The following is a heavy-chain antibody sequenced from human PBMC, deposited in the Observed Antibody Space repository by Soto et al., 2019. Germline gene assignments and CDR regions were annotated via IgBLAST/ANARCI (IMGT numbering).Heavy chain of an antibody. CDR3: ARDRYYDFWSGPEGYNWFDP. D-gene: IGHD3-3*01. J-gene: IGHJ5*02. CDR1: GGSISGGDYY. CDR2: IYYSGST. Sequence: SETLSLTCTVSGGSISGGDYYWSWIRQPPGKGLEWIGYIYYSGSTYYNPSLKSRVTISVDTSKNQFSLKLSSVTAADTAVYYCARDRYYDFWSGPEGYNWFDPWGQGTLVTVSS. V-gene: IGHV4-30-4*01.